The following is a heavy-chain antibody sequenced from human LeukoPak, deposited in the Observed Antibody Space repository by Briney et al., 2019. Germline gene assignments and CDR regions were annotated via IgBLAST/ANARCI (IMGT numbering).Heavy chain of an antibody. J-gene: IGHJ4*02. V-gene: IGHV4-31*03. CDR2: IYYSGST. CDR1: GGSISSGGYY. CDR3: ARGYGSGSYYSY. Sequence: SETLSLTCTVSGGSISSGGYYWSWIRQHPGKGLEWIGYIYYSGSTYCNPSLKSRVTISVDTSKNQFSLKLSSVTAADTAVYYCARGYGSGSYYSYWGQGTLVTVSS. D-gene: IGHD3-10*01.